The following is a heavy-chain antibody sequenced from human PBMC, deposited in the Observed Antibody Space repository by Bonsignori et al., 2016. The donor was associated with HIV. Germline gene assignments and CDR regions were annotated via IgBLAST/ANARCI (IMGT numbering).Heavy chain of an antibody. CDR2: INHSGST. D-gene: IGHD3-10*01. Sequence: RQAPGKGLEWIGEINHSGSTNYNPSLKSRVTISVDTSKNQFSLKLSSVTAADTAVYYCARGGGAVRGVRRWFDPWGQGTLVTVSS. V-gene: IGHV4-34*01. CDR3: ARGGGAVRGVRRWFDP. J-gene: IGHJ5*02.